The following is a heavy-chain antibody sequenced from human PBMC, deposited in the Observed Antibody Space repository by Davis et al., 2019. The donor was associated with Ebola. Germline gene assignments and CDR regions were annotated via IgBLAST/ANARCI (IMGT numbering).Heavy chain of an antibody. Sequence: PGGSLRLSCAASGFTFSDYYMSWIRQAPGKGLEWVSYISSSGSTIYYADSVKGRFTISRDNAKNSLYLQMNSLRAEDTAVYYCARDGDIVLMVYAPPYFDYWGQGTLVTVSS. D-gene: IGHD2-8*01. CDR1: GFTFSDYY. V-gene: IGHV3-11*04. J-gene: IGHJ4*02. CDR2: ISSSGSTI. CDR3: ARDGDIVLMVYAPPYFDY.